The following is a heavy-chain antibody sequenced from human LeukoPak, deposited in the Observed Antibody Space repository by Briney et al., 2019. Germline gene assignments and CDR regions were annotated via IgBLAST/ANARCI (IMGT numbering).Heavy chain of an antibody. CDR1: GGSISSTNYY. CDR2: IYYSGKT. D-gene: IGHD5-24*01. Sequence: SETLSLTCTVSGGSISSTNYYWGWIRQPPGTGLEWIGSIYYSGKTYYNPSLESRVTISVDTSKNQFSLKLSSVTAADTAVYYCARHRSGWLQSSFDYWGQGTLVTVSS. J-gene: IGHJ4*02. CDR3: ARHRSGWLQSSFDY. V-gene: IGHV4-39*01.